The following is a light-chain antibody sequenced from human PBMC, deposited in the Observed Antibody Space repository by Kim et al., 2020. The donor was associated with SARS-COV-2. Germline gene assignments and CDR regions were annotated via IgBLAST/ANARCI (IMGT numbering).Light chain of an antibody. V-gene: IGLV3-21*04. J-gene: IGLJ3*02. Sequence: APGKTAKITCGGNNSGSKSVHWYQQKPGQAPVLVIYYDSDRPSGIPERFSGSNSGNTATLTISRVEAGDEADYYCQVWDSRSDHPVFGGGTQLTVL. CDR2: YDS. CDR3: QVWDSRSDHPV. CDR1: NSGSKS.